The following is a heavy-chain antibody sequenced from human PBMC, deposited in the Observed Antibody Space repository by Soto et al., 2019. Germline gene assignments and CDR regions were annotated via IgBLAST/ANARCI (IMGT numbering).Heavy chain of an antibody. J-gene: IGHJ5*02. CDR2: IYYSGST. Sequence: GSISSGGYYWSWIRQHPGKGLEWIGYIYYSGSTYYNPSLKSRVTISVDTSKNQFSLKLSSVTAADTAVYYCARVWHCSGGSCYSFDPWGQGTLVTVSS. CDR1: GSISSGGYY. V-gene: IGHV4-31*02. CDR3: ARVWHCSGGSCYSFDP. D-gene: IGHD2-15*01.